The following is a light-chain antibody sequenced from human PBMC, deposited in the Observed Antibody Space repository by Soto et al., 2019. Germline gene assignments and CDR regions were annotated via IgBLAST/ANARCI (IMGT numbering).Light chain of an antibody. CDR3: QQYGNSPRT. J-gene: IGKJ2*01. Sequence: MVLTHSPGTLSCSPGERASPPCRASQSVANGNLAWYQRKPGQAPRLLIYGASSRATGIPDRFSGSGSGTDFTLTISRLEPEDLAVYYCQQYGNSPRTFGQGTKLVIK. CDR2: GAS. CDR1: QSVANGN. V-gene: IGKV3-20*01.